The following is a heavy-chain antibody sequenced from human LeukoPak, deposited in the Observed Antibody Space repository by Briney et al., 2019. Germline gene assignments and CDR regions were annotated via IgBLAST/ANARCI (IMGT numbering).Heavy chain of an antibody. D-gene: IGHD6-13*01. V-gene: IGHV4-59*01. CDR1: GGSISSYY. CDR3: ARGGIAAADY. J-gene: IGHJ4*02. CDR2: IYTSGST. Sequence: SETLSLTCTVSGGSISSYYWSWIRQPPGKGLEWIGYIYTSGSTNYNPSLKSRVTISVDTSKNQFSLKLSSVTAADTAVYYCARGGIAAADYWGQGTLVTVSS.